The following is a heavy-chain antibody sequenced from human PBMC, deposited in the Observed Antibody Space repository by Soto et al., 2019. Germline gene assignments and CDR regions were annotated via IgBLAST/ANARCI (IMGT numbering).Heavy chain of an antibody. CDR2: IWSDGSNK. CDR3: ARYYDSSGYYPL. D-gene: IGHD3-22*01. Sequence: QGQLVESGGGVVQPGRSLRLSCAASGFTFSSYGMHWVRQAPGKGLEWVAVIWSDGSNKYYADSVKGRFTISRDNSKNTLYLQMNSLRAEDTAVYYCARYYDSSGYYPLWDQGTLVTVSS. CDR1: GFTFSSYG. J-gene: IGHJ4*02. V-gene: IGHV3-33*01.